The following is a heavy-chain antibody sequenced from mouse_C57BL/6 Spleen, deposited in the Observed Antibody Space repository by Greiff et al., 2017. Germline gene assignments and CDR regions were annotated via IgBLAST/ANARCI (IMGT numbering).Heavy chain of an antibody. Sequence: EVQLQQSGPELVKPGASVKMSCKASGYTFTDYNMHWVKQSHGKSLAWIGYINPNNGGTSYNQKFKGKATLTVNKSSSTAYMERRSLTSEDSAVYYCAREKGTGRIYFDYWGQGTTLTVSS. CDR1: GYTFTDYN. J-gene: IGHJ2*01. V-gene: IGHV1-22*01. CDR3: AREKGTGRIYFDY. CDR2: INPNNGGT. D-gene: IGHD3-3*01.